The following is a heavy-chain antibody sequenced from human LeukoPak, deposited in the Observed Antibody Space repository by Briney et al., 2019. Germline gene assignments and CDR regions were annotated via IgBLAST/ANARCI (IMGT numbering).Heavy chain of an antibody. J-gene: IGHJ4*02. V-gene: IGHV4-39*01. CDR1: GGSISGSSYY. CDR3: AKTVWSRLAAGLDS. CDR2: IYYRGST. Sequence: PSETLSLTCSVSGGSISGSSYYWGWIRQPPGEGLEWIENIYYRGSTYYNPSLKSRVIMSIDTSKNQFSLKVNSVTATDTAVYYCAKTVWSRLAAGLDSWGQGTLVTVSS. D-gene: IGHD2-21*02.